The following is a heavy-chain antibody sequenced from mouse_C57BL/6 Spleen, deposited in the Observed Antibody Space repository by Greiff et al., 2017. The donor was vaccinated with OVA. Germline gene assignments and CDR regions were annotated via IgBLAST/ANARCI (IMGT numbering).Heavy chain of an antibody. CDR1: GYTFTSYW. V-gene: IGHV1-59*01. D-gene: IGHD2-3*01. J-gene: IGHJ3*01. CDR3: AREDDGYYAWFAD. CDR2: IDPSASYT. Sequence: VQLQQPGAELVRPGTSVKLSCKASGYTFTSYWMHWVKQRPGQGLEWIGVIDPSASYTNSNQKFKGKATLTVDTSSSTAYMQLSSLTSEDSAVYYCAREDDGYYAWFADWGQGTLVTVSA.